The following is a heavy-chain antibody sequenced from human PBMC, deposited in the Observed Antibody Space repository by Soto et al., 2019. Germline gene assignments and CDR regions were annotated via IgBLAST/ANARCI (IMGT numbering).Heavy chain of an antibody. CDR3: ARESRDYYDSSGYYDDAFDI. Sequence: QVQLQESGPGLVKPSETLSLTCTVSGGSVSSGSYYWSWIRQPPGKGLEWIGYIYHSGSTNYNPSLKSRVTISVDTSKNQFSLKLSSVTAADTAVYYCARESRDYYDSSGYYDDAFDIWGQGTMVTVSS. D-gene: IGHD3-22*01. J-gene: IGHJ3*02. V-gene: IGHV4-61*01. CDR1: GGSVSSGSYY. CDR2: IYHSGST.